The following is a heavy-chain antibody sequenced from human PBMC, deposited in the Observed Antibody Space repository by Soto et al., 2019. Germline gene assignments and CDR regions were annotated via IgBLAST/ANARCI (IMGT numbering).Heavy chain of an antibody. V-gene: IGHV4-31*03. CDR1: GGSISSGGYY. Sequence: QVQLQESGPGLVKPSQTLSLTCTVSGGSISSGGYYWSWIRQHPGKGLEWIGYIYYSGSTYYNPSLKSGVTISVDTSKNQFSLKLSTVTAADTAVYYCARIPAATYYYYYGMDVWGQGTTVTVSS. CDR2: IYYSGST. J-gene: IGHJ6*02. CDR3: ARIPAATYYYYYGMDV. D-gene: IGHD2-2*01.